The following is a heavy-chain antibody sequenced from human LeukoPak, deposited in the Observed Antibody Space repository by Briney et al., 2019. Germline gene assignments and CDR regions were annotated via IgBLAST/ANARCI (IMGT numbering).Heavy chain of an antibody. D-gene: IGHD1-14*01. V-gene: IGHV1-8*01. J-gene: IGHJ5*02. Sequence: ASVKVSCKTSGYPFTPWEINWVRQAAGQGLEWMGWVHPNSGNTAYAQKFQGRVTMTRDTSISTAYMELSGLRFDDTAVYLCARGPRNDPWGQGTLVTISS. CDR2: VHPNSGNT. CDR3: ARGPRNDP. CDR1: GYPFTPWE.